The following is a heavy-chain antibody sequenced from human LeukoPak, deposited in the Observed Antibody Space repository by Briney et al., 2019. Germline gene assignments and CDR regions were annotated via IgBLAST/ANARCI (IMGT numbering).Heavy chain of an antibody. V-gene: IGHV4-59*01. CDR1: GGSISRYY. CDR2: IHYSGST. Sequence: PSETLSLTCTVSGGSISRYYWSWIRQPPGKGLEWIGYIHYSGSTSYNPSLKSRVTISVDTSKNQFSLKLSSVTAADTAAYYCASSESRSWYYFDYWGQGTLVTVSS. CDR3: ASSESRSWYYFDY. D-gene: IGHD6-13*01. J-gene: IGHJ4*02.